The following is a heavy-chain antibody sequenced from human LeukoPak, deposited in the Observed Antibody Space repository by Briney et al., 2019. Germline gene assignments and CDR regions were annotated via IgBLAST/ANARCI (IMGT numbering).Heavy chain of an antibody. V-gene: IGHV3-74*01. D-gene: IGHD4-17*01. CDR1: GFTFSRYW. Sequence: GGSLRLSCAASGFTFSRYWMHWVRQAPGKGLVWVSRINNDGSSTSYADSVKGRFTISRDNAKNTLYLQMNSLRAEDTAVYYCAKDDDTVTTYYFDYWGQGTLVTVSS. CDR3: AKDDDTVTTYYFDY. J-gene: IGHJ4*02. CDR2: INNDGSST.